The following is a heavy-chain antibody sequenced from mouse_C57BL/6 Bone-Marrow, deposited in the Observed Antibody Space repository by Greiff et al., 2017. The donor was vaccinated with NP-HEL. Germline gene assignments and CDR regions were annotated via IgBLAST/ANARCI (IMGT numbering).Heavy chain of an antibody. V-gene: IGHV5-4*01. CDR1: GFTFSSYA. J-gene: IGHJ4*01. Sequence: EVQVVESGGGLVKPGGSLKLSCAASGFTFSSYAMSWVRQTPEKRLEWVATISDGGSYTYYPDNVKGRFTISRDNAKNTLFLQMTSLRSEDTAMYYCARTGYDYLYAMDYWGQGTSVTVSS. CDR3: ARTGYDYLYAMDY. D-gene: IGHD2-4*01. CDR2: ISDGGSYT.